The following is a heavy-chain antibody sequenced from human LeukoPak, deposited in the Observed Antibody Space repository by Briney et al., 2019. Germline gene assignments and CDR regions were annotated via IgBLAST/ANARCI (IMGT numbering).Heavy chain of an antibody. V-gene: IGHV3-23*01. CDR2: ISGNGDST. J-gene: IGHJ4*02. Sequence: GGPLRLSCAASGLTFSSYAMAWVRQAPGKGLEWVSAISGNGDSTYYAGSVKGRFTISRDNSKNTLYLQMNSLRAEDTAVYYCAKDLEEAVAGTWDYWGQGTLVTVSS. D-gene: IGHD6-19*01. CDR1: GLTFSSYA. CDR3: AKDLEEAVAGTWDY.